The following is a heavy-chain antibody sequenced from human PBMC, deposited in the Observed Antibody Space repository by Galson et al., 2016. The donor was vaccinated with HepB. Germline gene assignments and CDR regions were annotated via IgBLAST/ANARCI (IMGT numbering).Heavy chain of an antibody. J-gene: IGHJ3*02. V-gene: IGHV3-7*01. D-gene: IGHD2-2*01. CDR2: IKQDGSEK. Sequence: SLRLSCAVSGFTFRSYWMRWVRQAPGRGLEWVANIKQDGSEKYYLDSGKGRFTISRDNAKNSLSLQMNSLRVEDTAVYYWARDSWDIVVVSPAMFTFDIWSQGTMVTVSS. CDR3: ARDSWDIVVVSPAMFTFDI. CDR1: GFTFRSYW.